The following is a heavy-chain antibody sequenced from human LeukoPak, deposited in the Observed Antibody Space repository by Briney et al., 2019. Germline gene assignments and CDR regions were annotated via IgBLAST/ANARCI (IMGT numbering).Heavy chain of an antibody. V-gene: IGHV1-46*01. CDR3: ARGDYGDYKGAFDI. CDR2: INPSSGST. Sequence: ASVKVSCKASGYTFSSYYMNWVRQAPGQGLEWMGIINPSSGSTSYAQKFQGRVTMTRDTSTSTVYMELSSLRSEDTAEYYCARGDYGDYKGAFDIWGQGTMVTVSS. D-gene: IGHD4-17*01. CDR1: GYTFSSYY. J-gene: IGHJ3*02.